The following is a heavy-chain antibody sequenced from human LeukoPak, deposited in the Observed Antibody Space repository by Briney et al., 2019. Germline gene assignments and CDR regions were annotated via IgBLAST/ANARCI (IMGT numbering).Heavy chain of an antibody. V-gene: IGHV3-11*04. Sequence: SGGSLRLSCAASGFTFSDYYMSWIRQVPGKGLEWVSHISSGGSTIYDADSVKGRFTISRDNAKSSLYLQMDSLRAEDTAVYYCARARATRWYFDLWGRGTLVTVSS. CDR2: ISSGGSTI. J-gene: IGHJ2*01. CDR3: ARARATRWYFDL. CDR1: GFTFSDYY. D-gene: IGHD2-15*01.